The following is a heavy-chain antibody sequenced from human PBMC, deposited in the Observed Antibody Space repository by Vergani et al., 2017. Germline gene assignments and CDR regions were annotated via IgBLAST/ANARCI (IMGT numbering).Heavy chain of an antibody. CDR3: ARDDQEHYCGGGSCYYYYYYMDV. J-gene: IGHJ6*03. CDR1: GGTFSSYA. Sequence: QVQLVQSGAEVKKPGSSVKVSCKASGGTFSSYAISWVRQAPGQGLEWMGRIIPILGIANYEQKFQGRVTITADKSTSTAYLELSSLRSEDTAMYLCARDDQEHYCGGGSCYYYYYYMDVWGKGTTVTVSS. CDR2: IIPILGIA. D-gene: IGHD2-15*01. V-gene: IGHV1-69*04.